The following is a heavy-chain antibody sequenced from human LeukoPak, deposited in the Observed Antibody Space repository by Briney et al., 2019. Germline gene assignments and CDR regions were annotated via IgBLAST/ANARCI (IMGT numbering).Heavy chain of an antibody. V-gene: IGHV3-23*01. Sequence: GGSLRLSCAASGFTFSNSPMSWVRQAPGKGLEWVSAISGSGDTTHYYADSVKGRFTISRDNSKNTLYLQMNSLRAEDTAQYYCAKVSGYCASGVCFSYYWGRGTLVTVSS. CDR1: GFTFSNSP. CDR2: ISGSGDTT. D-gene: IGHD2-8*01. J-gene: IGHJ4*02. CDR3: AKVSGYCASGVCFSYY.